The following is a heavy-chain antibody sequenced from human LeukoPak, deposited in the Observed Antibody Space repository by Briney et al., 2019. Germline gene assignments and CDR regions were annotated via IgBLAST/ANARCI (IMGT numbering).Heavy chain of an antibody. CDR2: IIPIFGTA. CDR1: GYTFTTYG. J-gene: IGHJ4*02. CDR3: ARVPNYYGSGTMLDY. V-gene: IGHV1-69*13. D-gene: IGHD3-10*01. Sequence: RASVKVSCKASGYTFTTYGISWVRQAPGQGLEWMGGIIPIFGTANYAQKFQGRVTITADESTSTAYMELSSLRSEDTAVYYCARVPNYYGSGTMLDYWGQGTLVTVSS.